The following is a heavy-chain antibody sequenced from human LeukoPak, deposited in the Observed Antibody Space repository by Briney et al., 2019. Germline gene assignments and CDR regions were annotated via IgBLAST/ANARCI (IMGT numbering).Heavy chain of an antibody. Sequence: SETLSLTCAVSGGSISGGGYSWNWIRQPPGKGLEWIGYIYHTGNTYYNPSLKSRVTISVDTSKNQVSLKLSSVTAADTAMYYCARAAEYSSGWYLFDYWGQGILVTVSA. J-gene: IGHJ4*02. D-gene: IGHD6-19*01. CDR3: ARAAEYSSGWYLFDY. CDR2: IYHTGNT. V-gene: IGHV4-30-2*01. CDR1: GGSISGGGYS.